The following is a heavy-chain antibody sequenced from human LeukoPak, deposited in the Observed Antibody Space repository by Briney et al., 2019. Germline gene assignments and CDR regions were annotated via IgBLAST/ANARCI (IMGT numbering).Heavy chain of an antibody. J-gene: IGHJ4*02. CDR3: ARVGFGYSSSWSGY. V-gene: IGHV4-34*01. CDR2: INLSGST. Sequence: SETLSLTCAVYGGSFSGYYWSWIRQPPGKGLEWIGEINLSGSTNYNPSLKSRVTISVDTSKNQFSLKLSSVTAADTAVYYCARVGFGYSSSWSGYWGQGTLVTVSS. CDR1: GGSFSGYY. D-gene: IGHD6-13*01.